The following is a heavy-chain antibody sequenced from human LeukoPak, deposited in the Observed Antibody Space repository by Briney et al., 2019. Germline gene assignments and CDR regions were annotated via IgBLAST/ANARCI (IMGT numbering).Heavy chain of an antibody. J-gene: IGHJ4*02. D-gene: IGHD6-19*01. Sequence: ASVKVSCKASGGTFSSYTISWVRQAPGQGLEWMGGIIPIFGTANYAQKFRGRVTITADESTSTAYMELSSLRSEDTAVYYCARLQGSGWSSGDDFDYWGQGTLSPSPQ. V-gene: IGHV1-69*13. CDR1: GGTFSSYT. CDR2: IIPIFGTA. CDR3: ARLQGSGWSSGDDFDY.